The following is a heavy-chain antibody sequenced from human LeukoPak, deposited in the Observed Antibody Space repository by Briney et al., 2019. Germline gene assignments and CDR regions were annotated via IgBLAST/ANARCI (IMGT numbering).Heavy chain of an antibody. Sequence: PGGSLRLSCAASGFTFSSYGMHWVRQAPGKGLEWVAAISYDGTNKYYVDSVKGRFTISRDNSKNTLYLQMNRPGPEDTAVYYCAKDRFSYASGNTDYWGQGTLVTVST. CDR1: GFTFSSYG. CDR2: ISYDGTNK. V-gene: IGHV3-30*18. J-gene: IGHJ4*02. CDR3: AKDRFSYASGNTDY. D-gene: IGHD3-10*01.